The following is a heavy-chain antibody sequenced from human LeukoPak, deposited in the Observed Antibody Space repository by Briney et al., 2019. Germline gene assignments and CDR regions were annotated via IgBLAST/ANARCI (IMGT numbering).Heavy chain of an antibody. CDR3: ARGRVEYYFGSGSLDP. J-gene: IGHJ5*02. CDR2: MNPKSGNT. CDR1: GYTFTNYD. Sequence: GASVKVSCKASGYTFTNYDITWVRQAAGQGLEWMGWMNPKSGNTDYAQNFQGRVTMSRDTSISTAYMDLSSLTSEDTAVYYCARGRVEYYFGSGSLDPWGQGTLVTVSS. D-gene: IGHD3-10*01. V-gene: IGHV1-8*01.